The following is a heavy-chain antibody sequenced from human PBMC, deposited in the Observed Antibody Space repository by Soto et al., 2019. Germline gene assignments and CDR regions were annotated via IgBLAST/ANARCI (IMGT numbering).Heavy chain of an antibody. J-gene: IGHJ4*02. CDR2: ISPHNGNT. Sequence: HVQLVQSGGELKKPGASVKVSCNTSGYTFNTYFITWVRQAPGQGLEWRGWISPHNGNTNYAEKFQGRVTMTADTITKTAYMALRNLRIDDTAVYYCARDTGNSFDYWGQGPPVTVSS. CDR1: GYTFNTYF. V-gene: IGHV1-18*01. CDR3: ARDTGNSFDY.